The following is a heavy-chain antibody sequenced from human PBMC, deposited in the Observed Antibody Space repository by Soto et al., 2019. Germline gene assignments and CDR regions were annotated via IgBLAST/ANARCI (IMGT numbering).Heavy chain of an antibody. J-gene: IGHJ5*02. CDR1: GGTFSSYT. CDR3: AREVGTINRFDP. D-gene: IGHD1-26*01. V-gene: IGHV1-69*08. CDR2: IIPILGIA. Sequence: QVQLVQSGAEVKKPGSSVKVSCKASGGTFSSYTISWVRQAPGQGLEWMGRIIPILGIANYAQKFQGRVTSTADKATSTAYMELSSLRSEDTAVCYCAREVGTINRFDPWGQGTLVTVSS.